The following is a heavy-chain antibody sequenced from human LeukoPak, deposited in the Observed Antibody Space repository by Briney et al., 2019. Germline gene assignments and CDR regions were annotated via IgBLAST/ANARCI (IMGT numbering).Heavy chain of an antibody. V-gene: IGHV3-53*01. D-gene: IGHD2-15*01. J-gene: IGHJ3*01. CDR2: IYSGGST. CDR3: VRERSGGPLDL. Sequence: PGGSLRLSCAPSGFTVSSNYMSWVRQAPGKGLEWVSVIYSGGSTYYADYVKGRFTISRDNSKNTLYLQMDSLRVEDTAVYYCVRERSGGPLDLWGQGTMVTVSS. CDR1: GFTVSSNY.